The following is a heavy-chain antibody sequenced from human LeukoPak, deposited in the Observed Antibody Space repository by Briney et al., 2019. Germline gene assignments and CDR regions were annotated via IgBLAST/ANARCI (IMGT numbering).Heavy chain of an antibody. D-gene: IGHD3-10*01. Sequence: GGSLRLSCAASGFTVSSNYMSWVRQAPGKGLEWVSVIYSGGSTYYADSVRGRFTISRDNSKNTLYLQMNDLRAEDTAVYYCAKASRAGVTTTHFDYWAQGTLVTVSS. CDR1: GFTVSSNY. CDR3: AKASRAGVTTTHFDY. V-gene: IGHV3-53*01. J-gene: IGHJ4*02. CDR2: IYSGGST.